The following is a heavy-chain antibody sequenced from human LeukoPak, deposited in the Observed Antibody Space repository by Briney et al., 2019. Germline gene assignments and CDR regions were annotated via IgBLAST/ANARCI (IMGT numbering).Heavy chain of an antibody. CDR2: ISSSSSYI. V-gene: IGHV3-21*01. CDR3: ARGSSSSWYWDRYY. J-gene: IGHJ4*02. D-gene: IGHD6-13*01. CDR1: GFTFSSYS. Sequence: PGGSLRLSCAASGFTFSSYSMNWVRQAPGKGLEWVSSISSSSSYIYYADSVKGRFTISRDNAKNSLYLQMNSLRAEDTAVYYCARGSSSSWYWDRYYWGQGTLVTVSS.